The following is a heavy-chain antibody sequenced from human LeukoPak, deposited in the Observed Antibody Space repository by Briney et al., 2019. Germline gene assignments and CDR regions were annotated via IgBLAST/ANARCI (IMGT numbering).Heavy chain of an antibody. J-gene: IGHJ5*02. CDR2: ISAYNGNT. Sequence: ASVTVSCKASGYTFTSYGISWVRQAPGQGLEWMGWISAYNGNTNYAQKLQGRVTMTTDTSTSTAYMELRSLRSDDTAVYYGARVVVVPAAIVADPWGQGTLVTVSS. CDR1: GYTFTSYG. V-gene: IGHV1-18*01. D-gene: IGHD2-2*02. CDR3: ARVVVVPAAIVADP.